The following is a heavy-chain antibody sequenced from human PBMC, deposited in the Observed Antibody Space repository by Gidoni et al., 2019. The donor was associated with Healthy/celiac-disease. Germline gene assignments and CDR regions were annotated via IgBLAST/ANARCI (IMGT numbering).Heavy chain of an antibody. V-gene: IGHV4-59*01. D-gene: IGHD4-17*01. CDR2: IYYSGST. Sequence: QVQLQESGPGLVKPSETLSLTCTVSGGSISSYYWSWIRQPPGKGLEWIGYIYYSGSTNYNPSLKSRVTISVDTSKNQFSLKLSSVTAADTAVYYCARVGTVNPAWGQGTLVTVSS. J-gene: IGHJ5*02. CDR1: GGSISSYY. CDR3: ARVGTVNPA.